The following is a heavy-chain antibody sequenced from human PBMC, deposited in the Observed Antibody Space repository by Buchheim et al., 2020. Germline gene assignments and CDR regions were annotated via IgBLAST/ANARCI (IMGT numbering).Heavy chain of an antibody. J-gene: IGHJ4*02. CDR3: ARQGHEYDGPTYKSVDY. D-gene: IGHD1-1*01. CDR1: GGSIRGSNYY. CDR2: LFHGGST. V-gene: IGHV4-39*01. Sequence: QLQLHQSGPGLLKPSETLSLTCTVSGGSIRGSNYYWGWIRQPPGKGLEWIASLFHGGSTYYNPSLKSRVSISVDTSANQFSLNLSSVTAADTAVYYCARQGHEYDGPTYKSVDYWGQG.